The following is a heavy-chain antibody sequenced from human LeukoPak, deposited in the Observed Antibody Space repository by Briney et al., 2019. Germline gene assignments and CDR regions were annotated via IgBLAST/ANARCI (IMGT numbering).Heavy chain of an antibody. CDR1: GFTFSSYE. V-gene: IGHV3-48*03. CDR2: IDSSGSTI. J-gene: IGHJ4*02. Sequence: GGSLRLSCAASGFTFSSYEMNWVRQAPGKGLEWVSYIDSSGSTIRYADSVKGRFTISRENAKNSLYLQMNSLRAEDTAVYYCARRWELDYWGQGTLVTVSS. D-gene: IGHD4-23*01. CDR3: ARRWELDY.